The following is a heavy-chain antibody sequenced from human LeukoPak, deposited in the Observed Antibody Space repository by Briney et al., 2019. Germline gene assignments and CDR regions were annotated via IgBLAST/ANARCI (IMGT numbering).Heavy chain of an antibody. CDR1: GFTFSSYV. CDR2: ISNSGDNT. Sequence: GGSLRLSCAASGFTFSSYVLSWVRQAPGKGLEWVASISNSGDNTYYADSVKGRFTISRDNSKNTLYLQMNSLRAEDTAVYYCAKDTVAVAALFDPWGQGTLVTVSS. J-gene: IGHJ5*02. D-gene: IGHD6-19*01. CDR3: AKDTVAVAALFDP. V-gene: IGHV3-23*01.